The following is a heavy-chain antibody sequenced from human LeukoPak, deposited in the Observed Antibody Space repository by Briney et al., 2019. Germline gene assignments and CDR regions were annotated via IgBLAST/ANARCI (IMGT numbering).Heavy chain of an antibody. D-gene: IGHD6-13*01. CDR3: ARDSSSWYPHFDY. V-gene: IGHV3-23*01. CDR1: GFTFSSYA. J-gene: IGHJ4*02. Sequence: GGSLRLSCAASGFTFSSYAMSWVRQAPGTGLEWVSAISGSGGSTYYADSVKGRFTISRDNSKNTLYLQMNSLRAEDTAVYYCARDSSSWYPHFDYWGQGTLVTVSS. CDR2: ISGSGGST.